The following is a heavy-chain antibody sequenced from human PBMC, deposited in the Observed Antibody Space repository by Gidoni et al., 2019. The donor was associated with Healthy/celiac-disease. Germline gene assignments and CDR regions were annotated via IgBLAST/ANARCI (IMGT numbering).Heavy chain of an antibody. Sequence: QVQLQESGPGLVKPSQTLSLTCTVSGGSISSGGYYWSWIRQHPGKGLEWIGYIYSSGRTYYNPSLKSRVTISVDTSKNQFSLKLSSVTAADTAVYYCARGWSTGSYLYYYYYGMDVWGQGTTVTVSS. CDR2: IYSSGRT. J-gene: IGHJ6*02. CDR3: ARGWSTGSYLYYYYYGMDV. V-gene: IGHV4-31*03. CDR1: GGSISSGGYY. D-gene: IGHD3-10*01.